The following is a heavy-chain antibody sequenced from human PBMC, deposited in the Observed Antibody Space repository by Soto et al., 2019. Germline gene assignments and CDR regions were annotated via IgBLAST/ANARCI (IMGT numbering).Heavy chain of an antibody. D-gene: IGHD1-1*01. CDR2: IKADGNEK. Sequence: EVHLVESGGGLVQPGGSLRLSCVASGFTFDIYSMSWVRQAPGKGLEWVASIKADGNEKFYVQSVRGRFTISRDNAKNSLSLQMDSLRADDSAVYYCARHNWWHFNWGQGTLVTVSS. CDR1: GFTFDIYS. J-gene: IGHJ4*02. CDR3: ARHNWWHFN. V-gene: IGHV3-7*04.